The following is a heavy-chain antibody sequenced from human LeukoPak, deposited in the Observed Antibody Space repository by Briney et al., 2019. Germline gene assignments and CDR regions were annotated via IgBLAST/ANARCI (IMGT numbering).Heavy chain of an antibody. J-gene: IGHJ2*01. V-gene: IGHV6-1*01. CDR2: TYYRSKWYN. CDR1: GDSVSSNSAT. Sequence: SQTLSLTCAIFGDSVSSNSATLNWIRQSPSRGLEWLGRTYYRSKWYNEYAVSVKSRITINPDTSKNQFSLQLNSVTPEDTAVYYCVRDGESANWYFDLWGRGTLVTVSS. D-gene: IGHD3-10*01. CDR3: VRDGESANWYFDL.